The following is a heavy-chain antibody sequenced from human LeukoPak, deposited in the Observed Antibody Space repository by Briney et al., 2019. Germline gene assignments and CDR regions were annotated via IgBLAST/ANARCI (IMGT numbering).Heavy chain of an antibody. J-gene: IGHJ3*02. D-gene: IGHD3-22*01. CDR1: GFTFSSYA. CDR2: ISGSGGST. V-gene: IGHV3-23*01. Sequence: GGSLRLSCAASGFTFSSYAMSWVRQAPGKGLEWVSAISGSGGSTYYADSVKGRFTISRDNSKNTLYLQMNSLRAEDTAVYYCAKALYYYDSSGHNDAFDMWGQGTMVTVSS. CDR3: AKALYYYDSSGHNDAFDM.